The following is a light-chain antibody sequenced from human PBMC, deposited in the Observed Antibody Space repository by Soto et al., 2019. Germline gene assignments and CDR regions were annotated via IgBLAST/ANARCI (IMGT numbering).Light chain of an antibody. CDR2: GAS. J-gene: IGKJ1*01. CDR3: QQYNKWPPIT. CDR1: QSISSN. Sequence: EIFMAQSRASLSVTAGERATLSCRPSQSISSNLAWYQQKLGQAPRLLIYGASSRATGIPDRFSGSGSGTDFTLTISSLQSEDFAVYFCQQYNKWPPITFGQGTKVDI. V-gene: IGKV3D-15*01.